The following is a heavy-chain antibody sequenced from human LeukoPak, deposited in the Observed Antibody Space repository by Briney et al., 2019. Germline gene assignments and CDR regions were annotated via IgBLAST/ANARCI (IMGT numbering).Heavy chain of an antibody. Sequence: ASVKVSGKASGYTFTSYGISWVRQAPGQRLEWMGWIRAYNGNTNYAQKLQGRVTMTTDTSTSTAYMELRSLRSDDTAVYYCARDPTTVTTRGDWFDPWGQGTLVTVSS. CDR3: ARDPTTVTTRGDWFDP. V-gene: IGHV1-18*01. CDR1: GYTFTSYG. D-gene: IGHD4-17*01. CDR2: IRAYNGNT. J-gene: IGHJ5*02.